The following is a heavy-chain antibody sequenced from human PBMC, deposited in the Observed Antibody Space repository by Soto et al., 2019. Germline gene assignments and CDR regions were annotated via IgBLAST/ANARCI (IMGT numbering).Heavy chain of an antibody. CDR3: VVRGSAFDI. Sequence: GGSLRLSCSASGFTLSGDAVHWVRQVPGKGLEYVSGISGDGGKTHYADSVKGRFTISRDKFKNSVFVQMSSLRIEDTAVYYCVVRGSAFDIWGQGTVVTVSS. V-gene: IGHV3-64D*08. J-gene: IGHJ3*02. CDR2: ISGDGGKT. CDR1: GFTLSGDA. D-gene: IGHD3-10*01.